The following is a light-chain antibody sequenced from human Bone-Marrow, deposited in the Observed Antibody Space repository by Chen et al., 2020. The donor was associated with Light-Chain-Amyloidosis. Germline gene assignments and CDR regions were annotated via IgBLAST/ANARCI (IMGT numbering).Light chain of an antibody. CDR3: SSYTSSSTRV. Sequence: SALTQPASVSGPPGQSITIPCTGTSSDIGDYNYVSWYQQHPGKAPKLMIYDVSNRPSGVSDRFSGSKSGVTASLTISGLQAEDEADYFCSSYTSSSTRVFGGGTKLTVL. CDR2: DVS. J-gene: IGLJ3*02. CDR1: SSDIGDYNY. V-gene: IGLV2-14*01.